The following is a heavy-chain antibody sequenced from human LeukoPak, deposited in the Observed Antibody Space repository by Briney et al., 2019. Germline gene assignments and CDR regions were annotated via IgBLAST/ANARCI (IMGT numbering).Heavy chain of an antibody. CDR1: GYTFTSYG. CDR2: ISAYNGNT. V-gene: IGHV1-18*01. D-gene: IGHD3-3*01. CDR3: ARDEYYDFWSGYYNAYYYYYMDV. Sequence: GASVTVSCKASGYTFTSYGISWVRQAPGQGLEWMGWISAYNGNTNYAQELQGRVTMTTDTSTSTAYMELRSLRSDDTAVYYCARDEYYDFWSGYYNAYYYYYMDVWGKGTTVTVSS. J-gene: IGHJ6*03.